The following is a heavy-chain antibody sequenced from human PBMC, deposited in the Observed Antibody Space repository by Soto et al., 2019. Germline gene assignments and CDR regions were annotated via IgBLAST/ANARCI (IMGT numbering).Heavy chain of an antibody. D-gene: IGHD2-2*01. J-gene: IGHJ6*02. CDR2: ISAYNGNT. V-gene: IGHV1-18*01. Sequence: QVQLVQSGAEVKKPGASVKVSCKASGYTFTSYGISWVRQAPGQGLEWMGWISAYNGNTNYAQKLQGRVTMTTDTSTSTAYMELRSLRSDDTAVYYCARVRGHCSSTSCQYYYYYGMDVWGQGTTVTVSS. CDR1: GYTFTSYG. CDR3: ARVRGHCSSTSCQYYYYYGMDV.